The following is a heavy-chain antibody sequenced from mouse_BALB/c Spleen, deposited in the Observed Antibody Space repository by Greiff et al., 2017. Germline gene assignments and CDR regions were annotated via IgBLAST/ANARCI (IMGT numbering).Heavy chain of an antibody. Sequence: VQLQESGTVLARPGASVKLSCKASGYTFTSYWMHWVKQSPGQGLEWIGEINPSNGRTNYNEKFKSKATLTVDKSSSTAYMQLSSLTSEDSAVYYCARMGYGSSYGYWGQGTTLTVSS. CDR1: GYTFTSYW. J-gene: IGHJ2*01. CDR2: INPSNGRT. CDR3: ARMGYGSSYGY. D-gene: IGHD1-1*01. V-gene: IGHV1S81*02.